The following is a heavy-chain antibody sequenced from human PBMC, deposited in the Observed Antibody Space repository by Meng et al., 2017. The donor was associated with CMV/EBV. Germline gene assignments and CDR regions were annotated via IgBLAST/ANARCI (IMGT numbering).Heavy chain of an antibody. Sequence: VSGGSIRSYYWSWIRQPAEKGLEWIGRIYSSGGTNYKSSLKSRVTISVDTSRNQFSLKLSSVTAADTAVYYCARTDCSSTSCYLNYWGQGTLVTVSS. CDR3: ARTDCSSTSCYLNY. D-gene: IGHD2-2*01. CDR2: IYSSGGT. J-gene: IGHJ4*02. CDR1: GGSIRSYY. V-gene: IGHV4-4*07.